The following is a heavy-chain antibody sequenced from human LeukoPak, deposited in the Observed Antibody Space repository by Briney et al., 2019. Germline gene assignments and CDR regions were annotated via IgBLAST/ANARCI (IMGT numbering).Heavy chain of an antibody. V-gene: IGHV4-61*01. CDR1: GDSISSTSHY. D-gene: IGHD5-18*01. CDR2: IYYSGST. Sequence: SETLSLTCTVSGDSISSTSHYWDWIRQPPGKGLEWIAYIYYSGSTNYNPSLKSRVTISVDTSKNQFSLKLSSVTAADTAVYYCARDARGYSYIDYWGQGTLVTVSS. CDR3: ARDARGYSYIDY. J-gene: IGHJ4*02.